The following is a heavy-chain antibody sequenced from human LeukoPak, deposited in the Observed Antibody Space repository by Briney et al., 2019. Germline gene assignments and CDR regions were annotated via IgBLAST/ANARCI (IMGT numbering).Heavy chain of an antibody. Sequence: PGGSLRLSCAASGFTFSDYYMSWIRQAPGKGLEWVSYISSSGSTIYYADSVKGRFTISRDNAKNSLYLQMNSLRAEDTAVYYCARDYNYYTSDRYYDAFDIWGQGTMVTVSS. D-gene: IGHD3-22*01. V-gene: IGHV3-11*01. CDR3: ARDYNYYTSDRYYDAFDI. CDR2: ISSSGSTI. CDR1: GFTFSDYY. J-gene: IGHJ3*02.